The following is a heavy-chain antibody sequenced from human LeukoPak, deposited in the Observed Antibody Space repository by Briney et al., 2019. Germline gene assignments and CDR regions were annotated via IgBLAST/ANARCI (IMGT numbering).Heavy chain of an antibody. CDR1: GFTFSSHL. V-gene: IGHV3-74*01. Sequence: QPGGSLRLSCAASGFTFSSHLMHWVRQAPGKGLVWVSRISSDGTYTNYADSVRGRFTISRDNAKNTLYLQMNSLRAEDTAVYYCARDMAAVDSLDYWGQGTLVTVSS. D-gene: IGHD6-13*01. J-gene: IGHJ4*02. CDR3: ARDMAAVDSLDY. CDR2: ISSDGTYT.